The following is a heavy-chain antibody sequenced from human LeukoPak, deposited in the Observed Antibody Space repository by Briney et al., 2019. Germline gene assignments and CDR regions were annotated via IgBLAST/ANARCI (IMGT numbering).Heavy chain of an antibody. CDR3: AITQLDYGDYNYFDY. Sequence: GGSLRLSCAASGFTVSSNYMSWVRQAPGKGLEWVSLIYSGGSTYYADSVKGRFTISRDNSKNTLYLQMNSLRAEDTAVYYCAITQLDYGDYNYFDYWGQGTLVTVSS. D-gene: IGHD4-17*01. V-gene: IGHV3-53*01. CDR1: GFTVSSNY. CDR2: IYSGGST. J-gene: IGHJ4*02.